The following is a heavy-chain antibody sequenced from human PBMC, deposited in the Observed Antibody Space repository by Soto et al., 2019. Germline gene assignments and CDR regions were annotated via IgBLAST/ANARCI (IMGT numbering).Heavy chain of an antibody. J-gene: IGHJ4*02. V-gene: IGHV3-66*01. CDR2: IYSGGST. CDR3: ASTAWTQNLVFDY. Sequence: GGSLRLSCAASGFTVSSNYMSWVRQAPGKGLEWVSVIYSGGSTYYADSVKGRFTISRDNSKNTLYLQMNSLRAEDTAAYYCASTAWTQNLVFDYWGQGTLVTVSS. CDR1: GFTVSSNY. D-gene: IGHD2-21*02.